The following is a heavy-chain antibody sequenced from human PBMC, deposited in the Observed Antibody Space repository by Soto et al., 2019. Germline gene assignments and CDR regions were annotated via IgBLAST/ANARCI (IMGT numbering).Heavy chain of an antibody. V-gene: IGHV2-26*01. J-gene: IGHJ6*02. Sequence: SGPTLVNPTETLTLTCTVSGFSLSNARMGVSWIRQPPGKALEWLAHIFSNDEKSYSTSLKSRLTISKDTSKSQVVLTMTNMDPVDTATYYCARNLRVRAPSYSYYGMDVWGQGTKVTVTS. D-gene: IGHD1-26*01. CDR1: GFSLSNARMG. CDR2: IFSNDEK. CDR3: ARNLRVRAPSYSYYGMDV.